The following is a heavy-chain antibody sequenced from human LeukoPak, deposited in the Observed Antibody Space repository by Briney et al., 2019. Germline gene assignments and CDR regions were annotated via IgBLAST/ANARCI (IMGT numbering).Heavy chain of an antibody. CDR1: GGSISSSSYY. D-gene: IGHD6-19*01. CDR2: IYYSGST. V-gene: IGHV4-39*07. J-gene: IGHJ4*02. CDR3: ARLSSGWYGGGYYFDY. Sequence: PSETLSLTCTVSGGSISSSSYYWGWIRQPPGKGLEWIGSIYYSGSTYYNPSLKSRVTISVDTSKNQFSLKLSSVTAADTAVYYCARLSSGWYGGGYYFDYWGQGTLVTVSS.